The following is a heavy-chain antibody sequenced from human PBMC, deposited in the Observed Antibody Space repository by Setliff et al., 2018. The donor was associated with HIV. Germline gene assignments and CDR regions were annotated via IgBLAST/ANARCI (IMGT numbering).Heavy chain of an antibody. V-gene: IGHV4-39*02. CDR2: TYYTGNT. D-gene: IGHD5-12*01. Sequence: SETLSLTCNVTGASIRATSYTWGWVRQAPGKGLEWIGRTYYTGNTYYNPSFKSRVTISLDTSTNQFSLMLTSVTASYTASYYRSKDYFSGYDFRYFFDYWCQGALVTVS. J-gene: IGHJ4*02. CDR1: GASIRATSYT. CDR3: SKDYFSGYDFRYFFDY.